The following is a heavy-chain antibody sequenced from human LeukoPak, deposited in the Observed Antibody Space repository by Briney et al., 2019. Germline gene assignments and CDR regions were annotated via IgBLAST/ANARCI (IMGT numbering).Heavy chain of an antibody. V-gene: IGHV1-18*01. CDR1: RYTFTSYG. J-gene: IGHJ4*02. D-gene: IGHD2-2*01. Sequence: ASVKVSCKASRYTFTSYGISWVRQAPGQGLEWMGWISAYNGNTNYAQKLQGRVTMTTDTSTSTAYMELRSLRSDDTAVYYCARVLNPYCSSTSCYYLTFDYWGQGTLVTVSS. CDR2: ISAYNGNT. CDR3: ARVLNPYCSSTSCYYLTFDY.